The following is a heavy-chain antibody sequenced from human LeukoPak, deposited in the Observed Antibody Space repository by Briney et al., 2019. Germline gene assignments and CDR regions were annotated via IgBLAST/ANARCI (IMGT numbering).Heavy chain of an antibody. CDR2: ISGSGGST. D-gene: IGHD3-22*01. CDR3: AKMGGPYMIVVGDYFDY. Sequence: PGGTLRLSCAASGFTFSSYGMSWVRQAPGKGLEWVSAISGSGGSTYYADSVKGRFTISRDNSKNTLYLQMNSLRAEDTAVYYCAKMGGPYMIVVGDYFDYWGQGTLVTVSS. V-gene: IGHV3-23*01. J-gene: IGHJ4*02. CDR1: GFTFSSYG.